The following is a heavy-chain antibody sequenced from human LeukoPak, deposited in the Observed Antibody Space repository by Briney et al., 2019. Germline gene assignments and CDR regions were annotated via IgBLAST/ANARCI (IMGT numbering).Heavy chain of an antibody. CDR1: GFSFSAYW. D-gene: IGHD2-15*01. CDR3: ARFGYVAAVDV. Sequence: PGGSLRLSCAASGFSFSAYWMTWVRQAPGTGLEWVANTNPAGSETYYVDPVKGRFSISRDNAKNLVYLQMNSLRAEDTAVYHCARFGYVAAVDVWGEGTPVTVSS. CDR2: TNPAGSET. J-gene: IGHJ4*02. V-gene: IGHV3-7*01.